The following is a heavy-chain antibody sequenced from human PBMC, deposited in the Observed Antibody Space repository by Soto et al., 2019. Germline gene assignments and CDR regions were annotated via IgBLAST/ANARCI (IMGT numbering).Heavy chain of an antibody. V-gene: IGHV4-31*11. J-gene: IGHJ1*01. CDR1: DESVTSPGNY. CDR2: ISSGGSP. Sequence: SETLSLTCDVSDESVTSPGNYWNWIRQRPDTGLEWIGYISSGGSPFYNPSLKSRVSISLDTFKNVISLALRSVTAADTAVYYCTLNHCAGGGCYDRDYWGRGTRVTVSS. D-gene: IGHD2-15*01. CDR3: TLNHCAGGGCYDRDY.